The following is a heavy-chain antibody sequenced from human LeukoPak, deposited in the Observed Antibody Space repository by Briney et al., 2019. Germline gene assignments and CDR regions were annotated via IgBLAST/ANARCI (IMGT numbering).Heavy chain of an antibody. J-gene: IGHJ4*02. V-gene: IGHV1-8*01. CDR1: GYTFTSYD. CDR2: MNPNSGNT. CDR3: AKDRREGFSLFWEYYFDY. D-gene: IGHD3-9*01. Sequence: ASVKVSCKASGYTFTSYDINWVRQATGQGLEWMGWMNPNSGNTGYAQKFQGRVTMTRNTSISTAYMELSSLRSEDTAVYYCAKDRREGFSLFWEYYFDYWGQGTLVTVSS.